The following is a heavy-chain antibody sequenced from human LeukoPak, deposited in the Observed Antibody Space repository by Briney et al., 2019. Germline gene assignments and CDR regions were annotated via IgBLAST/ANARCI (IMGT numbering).Heavy chain of an antibody. D-gene: IGHD6-19*01. CDR2: IDPSDSYT. V-gene: IGHV5-10-1*01. J-gene: IGHJ4*02. Sequence: ASVKVSCKASGYTFTSYGISWVRQMPGKGLEWMGRIDPSDSYTNYSPSFQGHVTISADKSISTAYLQWSSLKASDTAMYYCRIAVAGTASDYWGQGTLVTVSS. CDR3: RIAVAGTASDY. CDR1: GYTFTSYG.